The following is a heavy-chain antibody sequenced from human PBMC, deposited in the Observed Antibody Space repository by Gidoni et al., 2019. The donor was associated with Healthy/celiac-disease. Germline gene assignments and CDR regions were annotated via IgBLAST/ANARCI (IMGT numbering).Heavy chain of an antibody. J-gene: IGHJ6*02. Sequence: QVQLVQSGAEVKKPGASVKVSCKASGYTFTSYYIHWVRQAPGKGLEWMGIINTSGGSTSYAQKFQGRVTMTRDTSTSTVYMELSSLRSEDTAVYYCARRTDSFYGMDVWGQGTTVTVSS. V-gene: IGHV1-46*01. D-gene: IGHD2-2*01. CDR2: INTSGGST. CDR1: GYTFTSYY. CDR3: ARRTDSFYGMDV.